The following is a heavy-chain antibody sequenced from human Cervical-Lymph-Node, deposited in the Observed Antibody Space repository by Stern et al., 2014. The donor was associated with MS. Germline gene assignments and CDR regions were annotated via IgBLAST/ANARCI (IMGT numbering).Heavy chain of an antibody. D-gene: IGHD7-27*01. CDR3: AKDKAGDLDQ. CDR1: GFKFDDYA. V-gene: IGHV3-9*01. J-gene: IGHJ5*02. Sequence: EVQLVESGGDLVQPGTSLRLSCVGSGFKFDDYALHWVRQAPGKGLEWVSGITWNGGRVGYADSVKGRFTMSRDNAKNSLYLQMNSLRVEDTALYYCAKDKAGDLDQWGQGIQVTVSS. CDR2: ITWNGGRV.